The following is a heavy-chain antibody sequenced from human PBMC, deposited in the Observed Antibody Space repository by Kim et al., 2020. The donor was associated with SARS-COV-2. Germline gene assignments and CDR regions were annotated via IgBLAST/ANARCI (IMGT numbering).Heavy chain of an antibody. CDR3: AKETGYYDSSGYYRLIDY. CDR1: GFTFSSYG. D-gene: IGHD3-22*01. Sequence: GGSLRLSCAASGFTFSSYGMHWVRQAPGKGLEWVAVISYDGSNKYYADSVKGRFTISRDNSKNTLYLQMNSLRAEDTAVYYCAKETGYYDSSGYYRLIDYWGQGTLVTVSS. J-gene: IGHJ4*02. V-gene: IGHV3-30*18. CDR2: ISYDGSNK.